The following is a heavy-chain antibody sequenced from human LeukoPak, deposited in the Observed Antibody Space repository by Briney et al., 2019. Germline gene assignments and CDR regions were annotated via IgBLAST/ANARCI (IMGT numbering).Heavy chain of an antibody. CDR2: IYYSGST. V-gene: IGHV4-59*01. D-gene: IGHD5-18*01. CDR1: GGSISSYY. J-gene: IGHJ4*02. CDR3: ARGRGYSLTYYFDY. Sequence: SETLSLTCTVSGGSISSYYWSWIRQPPGKGLEWIGYIYYSGSTNYNPSLKSRVTISVDTSKNQFSLKLSSVTAADTVVYYCARGRGYSLTYYFDYWGQGTLVTVSS.